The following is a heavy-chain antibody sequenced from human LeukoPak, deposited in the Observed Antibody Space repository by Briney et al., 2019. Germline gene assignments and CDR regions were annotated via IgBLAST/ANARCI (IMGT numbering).Heavy chain of an antibody. CDR3: ARDGMTYGRHFDY. D-gene: IGHD3-10*01. CDR1: GFTFTNYW. J-gene: IGHJ4*02. Sequence: GGSLRLSCAASGFTFTNYWMHGVRQVSGKGLVWVSRINSDGSGTRYADFVKGRFTISRDNAKSTVYLQMNSLRTDDTAVYYCARDGMTYGRHFDYWGQGILVTVSS. CDR2: INSDGSGT. V-gene: IGHV3-74*01.